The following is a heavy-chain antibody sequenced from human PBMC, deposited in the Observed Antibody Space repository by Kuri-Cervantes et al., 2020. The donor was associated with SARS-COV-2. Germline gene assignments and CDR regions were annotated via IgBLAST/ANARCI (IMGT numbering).Heavy chain of an antibody. Sequence: ASVKVSCKASGYTFTSYGISWVRQAPGQGLEWMGWISAYNGNTNYAQKLQGRVTITTDTSTSTAYMELRSLRSDDTAVYYCARENYIGTGGRIHNWFDPWGQGTLVTVSS. CDR2: ISAYNGNT. J-gene: IGHJ5*02. V-gene: IGHV1-18*01. CDR3: ARENYIGTGGRIHNWFDP. CDR1: GYTFTSYG. D-gene: IGHD7-27*01.